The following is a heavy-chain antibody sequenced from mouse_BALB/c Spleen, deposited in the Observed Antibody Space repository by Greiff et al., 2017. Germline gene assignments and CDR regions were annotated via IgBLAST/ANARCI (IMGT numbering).Heavy chain of an antibody. CDR3: ARAYYGSSWRYFDV. D-gene: IGHD1-1*01. CDR1: GFSLTSYG. J-gene: IGHJ1*01. Sequence: VQRVESGPGLVAPSQSLSITCTVSGFSLTSYGVHWVRQPPGKGLEWLGVIWAGGSTNYNSALMSRLSISKDNSKSQVFLKMNSLQTDDTAMYYCARAYYGSSWRYFDVWGAGTTVTVSS. V-gene: IGHV2-9*02. CDR2: IWAGGST.